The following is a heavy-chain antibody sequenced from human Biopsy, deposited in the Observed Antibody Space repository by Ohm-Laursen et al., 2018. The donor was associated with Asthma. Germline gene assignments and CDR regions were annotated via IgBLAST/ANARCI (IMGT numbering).Heavy chain of an antibody. D-gene: IGHD3-22*01. CDR1: GFTFGGYA. CDR3: ARDALHDNSAYIGDAFDF. Sequence: SLRLSCAASGFTFGGYAMSWARQAPGKGLEWVSTISPDGRSAHGPDSFRGRFTISRDNSRDTLYLQMRSLRADDTAVYYCARDALHDNSAYIGDAFDFWGQGTMVTVPS. CDR2: ISPDGRSA. J-gene: IGHJ3*01. V-gene: IGHV3-23*01.